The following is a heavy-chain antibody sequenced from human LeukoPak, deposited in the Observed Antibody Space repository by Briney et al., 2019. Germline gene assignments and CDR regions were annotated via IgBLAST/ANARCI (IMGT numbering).Heavy chain of an antibody. CDR3: ARRPGWFDP. CDR1: GGSISSYY. V-gene: IGHV4-59*08. J-gene: IGHJ5*02. CDR2: IYYSGST. Sequence: SETLPLTCTVSGGSISSYYWSWIRQPPGKGLEWIGYIYYSGSTNYNPSLKSRVTISVDTSKNQFSLKLSSVTAADTAVYYCARRPGWFDPWGQGTLVTVSS.